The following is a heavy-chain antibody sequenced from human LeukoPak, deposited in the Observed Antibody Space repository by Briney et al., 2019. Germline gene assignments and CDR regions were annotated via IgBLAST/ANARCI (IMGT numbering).Heavy chain of an antibody. CDR1: GFTVSNNY. J-gene: IGHJ4*02. CDR2: IYSGGST. D-gene: IGHD5-18*01. CDR3: ASLGYSYGNHHFDY. Sequence: PGGSLRLSCAASGFTVSNNYMSWVRQAPGKGLEWVSVIYSGGSTYYADSVKGRFTVSRDNSKNTLYLQMSSLRAEDTAVYYCASLGYSYGNHHFDYWGQGTLVTVSS. V-gene: IGHV3-66*01.